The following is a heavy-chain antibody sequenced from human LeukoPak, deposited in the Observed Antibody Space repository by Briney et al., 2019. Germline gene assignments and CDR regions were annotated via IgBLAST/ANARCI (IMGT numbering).Heavy chain of an antibody. CDR1: GGSISSSSYY. Sequence: TSSETLSLTCTVSGGSISSSSYYWGWIRQPPGKGLEWIGSFYYSGSTYYNPSLKSRVTISADTSKNQFSLKLSSVTAADTAVYYCARLWRAAIDYGGQGILVTVSS. CDR2: FYYSGST. D-gene: IGHD1-1*01. J-gene: IGHJ4*02. V-gene: IGHV4-39*01. CDR3: ARLWRAAIDY.